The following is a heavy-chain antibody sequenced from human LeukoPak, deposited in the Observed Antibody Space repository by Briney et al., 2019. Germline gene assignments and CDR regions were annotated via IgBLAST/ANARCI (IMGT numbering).Heavy chain of an antibody. V-gene: IGHV4-61*02. CDR1: GGSISSATYY. Sequence: SETLSLTCTVSGGSISSATYYWNWIRQPAGKGLEWIGRIYTSGSTNYNPSLKSRVTISVDTSKNQFSLKLSSVTAGDTAVYYCARVVVVVAATVYYYMDVWGKGTTVTISS. CDR3: ARVVVVVAATVYYYMDV. D-gene: IGHD2-15*01. CDR2: IYTSGST. J-gene: IGHJ6*03.